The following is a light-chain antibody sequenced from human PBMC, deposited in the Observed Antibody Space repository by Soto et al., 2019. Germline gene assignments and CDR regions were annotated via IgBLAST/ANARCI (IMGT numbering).Light chain of an antibody. Sequence: AIQMTQSPSSLSASVGDTVTITCRASQGIRNDLGWYQKRPGKAPHLLLYAASTLQSGVPSRFSGSGSGTDFTLTISSLQPEDSATYYCLQDFNYPRTFCQGSKLEIK. CDR3: LQDFNYPRT. CDR2: AAS. CDR1: QGIRND. V-gene: IGKV1-6*01. J-gene: IGKJ2*02.